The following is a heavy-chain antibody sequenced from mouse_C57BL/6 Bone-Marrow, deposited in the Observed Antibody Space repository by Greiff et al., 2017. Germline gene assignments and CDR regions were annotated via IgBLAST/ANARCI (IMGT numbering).Heavy chain of an antibody. V-gene: IGHV5-4*03. CDR1: GFTFSSYA. D-gene: IGHD2-5*01. J-gene: IGHJ4*01. CDR2: ISDGGSYT. Sequence: EVKLMESGGGLVKPGGSLKLSCAASGFTFSSYAMSWVRQTPEKRLEWVATISDGGSYTYSPDNVKGRFTISRDNAKNNLYLQMSHLKSEDTAMYYCARAGRWDYSNLYYYAMDYWGQGTSVTVSS. CDR3: ARAGRWDYSNLYYYAMDY.